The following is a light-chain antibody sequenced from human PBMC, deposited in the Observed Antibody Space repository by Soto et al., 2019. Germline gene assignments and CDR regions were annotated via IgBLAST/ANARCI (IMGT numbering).Light chain of an antibody. CDR1: QSISNW. CDR2: DAS. V-gene: IGKV1-5*01. J-gene: IGKJ1*01. Sequence: DIQMTQSPSTLTASVGDRVTITCRASQSISNWVAWYQHKPGKAPKLLIYDASTLESGVPSRFSGSGSGTEFILTISSLQPDDFATYYCQQYKIYSQTFGQGTKVEIK. CDR3: QQYKIYSQT.